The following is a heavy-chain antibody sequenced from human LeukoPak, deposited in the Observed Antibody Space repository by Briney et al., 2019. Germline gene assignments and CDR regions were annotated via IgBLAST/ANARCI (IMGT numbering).Heavy chain of an antibody. CDR2: ISSSGSTI. CDR1: GFTFSSYE. J-gene: IGHJ5*02. Sequence: PGGSLRLSCAASGFTFSSYEMNWVRQAPGKGLEWVSYISSSGSTIYYADSVKGRFTISRDNAKNSLYLQMNSLRAEDTALYYCAREPTLRTHNWFDPWGQGTLVTVSS. CDR3: AREPTLRTHNWFDP. D-gene: IGHD3-16*01. V-gene: IGHV3-48*03.